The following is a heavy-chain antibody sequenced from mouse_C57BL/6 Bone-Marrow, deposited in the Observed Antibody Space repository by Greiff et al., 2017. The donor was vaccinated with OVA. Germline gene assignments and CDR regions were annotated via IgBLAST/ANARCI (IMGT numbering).Heavy chain of an antibody. CDR3: AVHYFDY. J-gene: IGHJ2*01. CDR2: ISSGSSTI. Sequence: EVHLVESGGGLVKPGGSLKLSCAASGFTFSDSGMHWVRQAPEKGLEWVAYISSGSSTIYYADTVKGRFTISTDNAKNTLFLQMTSLRSEDTAMYYCAVHYFDYWGQGTTLTVSS. CDR1: GFTFSDSG. V-gene: IGHV5-17*01.